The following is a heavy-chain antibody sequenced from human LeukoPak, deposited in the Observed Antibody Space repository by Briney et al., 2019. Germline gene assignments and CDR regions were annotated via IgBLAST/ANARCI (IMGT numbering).Heavy chain of an antibody. Sequence: SETLSLTCTVSGGSISSYYWSWIRQPPGKGLEWIGYIYYSGSTNYNPSLKSRVTISVDTSKNQFSLKLSSVTAADTAVYYCARDDIWGSYSNSPGAFDIWGQGTMVTVSS. CDR2: IYYSGST. CDR3: ARDDIWGSYSNSPGAFDI. D-gene: IGHD4-11*01. V-gene: IGHV4-59*01. J-gene: IGHJ3*02. CDR1: GGSISSYY.